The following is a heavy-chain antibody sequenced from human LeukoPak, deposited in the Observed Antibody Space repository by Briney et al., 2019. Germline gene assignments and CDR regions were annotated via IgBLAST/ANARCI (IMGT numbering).Heavy chain of an antibody. CDR2: IYYSGST. Sequence: SETLSLTCTVSGGSISNSSYYWGWIRQPPGNGLEWIGSIYYSGSTYYNPSLKSRVTISVDTSKNQFSLKLSSVTAADPAVYYCARGYRGAFDYWGQGTLVTVSS. D-gene: IGHD3-10*01. J-gene: IGHJ4*02. V-gene: IGHV4-39*07. CDR1: GGSISNSSYY. CDR3: ARGYRGAFDY.